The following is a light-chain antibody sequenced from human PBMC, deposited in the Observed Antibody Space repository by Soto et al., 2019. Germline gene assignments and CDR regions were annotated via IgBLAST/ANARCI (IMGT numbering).Light chain of an antibody. J-gene: IGLJ1*01. V-gene: IGLV2-8*01. CDR1: SSDVGGYNY. CDR3: GSSAGSPYV. Sequence: QSALTQPPSASGSPGQSVTISCTGTSSDVGGYNYVSWYQQHPGKAPKLMIYEVSKRPSGVPDRFSGSKSGSTASLTVSGLQAEDEADYYCGSSAGSPYVFGTGTKVTVL. CDR2: EVS.